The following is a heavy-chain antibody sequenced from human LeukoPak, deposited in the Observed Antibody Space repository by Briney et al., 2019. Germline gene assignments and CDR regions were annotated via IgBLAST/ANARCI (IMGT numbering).Heavy chain of an antibody. V-gene: IGHV3-23*01. Sequence: GGSLRLSCAASGFTFSSYAMSWVRQAPGKGLEWVSAISGSGGSTYYADSVKGRFTISRDNSKNTLYLQMNSLRAEDTAVYYCAKDLGQQLNPYGGYAFDIWGQGTMVTVSS. J-gene: IGHJ3*02. CDR3: AKDLGQQLNPYGGYAFDI. CDR2: ISGSGGST. CDR1: GFTFSSYA. D-gene: IGHD6-13*01.